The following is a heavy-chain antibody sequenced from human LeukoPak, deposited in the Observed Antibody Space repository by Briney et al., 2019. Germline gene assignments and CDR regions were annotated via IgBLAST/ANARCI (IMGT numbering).Heavy chain of an antibody. J-gene: IGHJ6*03. CDR2: ISSSSSYI. CDR3: ARFSHGDYGDYYYYYYMDV. V-gene: IGHV3-21*04. D-gene: IGHD4-17*01. CDR1: GFTFSSYS. Sequence: GGSLRLSCAASGFTFSSYSMNWVRQAPGKGLEWVSSISSSSSYIYYADSVKGRFTISRDNAKNSLYLQMNSLRADDTAVYYCARFSHGDYGDYYYYYYMDVWGKGTTVTISS.